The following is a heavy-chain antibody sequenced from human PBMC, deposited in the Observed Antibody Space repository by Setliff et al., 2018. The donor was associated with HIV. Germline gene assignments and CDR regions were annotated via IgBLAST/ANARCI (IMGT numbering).Heavy chain of an antibody. D-gene: IGHD2-21*02. CDR3: ARLSPPDDCGDLGGIDY. CDR2: ISGSGSTI. J-gene: IGHJ4*02. V-gene: IGHV3-48*03. Sequence: PGGSLRLSCEASEFTFSSYEMNWVRQAPGKGLGWVSYISGSGSTIYYADSVKGRFTIFRDNAKNSLYLQLNSLRAEDTAVYYCARLSPPDDCGDLGGIDYWGQGTLVTVSS. CDR1: EFTFSSYE.